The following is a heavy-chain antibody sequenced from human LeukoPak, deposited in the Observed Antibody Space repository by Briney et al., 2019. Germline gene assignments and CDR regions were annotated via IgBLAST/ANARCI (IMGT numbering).Heavy chain of an antibody. V-gene: IGHV4-39*01. Sequence: SETLYLTCTVSGGSISSSSYYWGWIRQPPGKGLEWIGSIYYSGSTYYNPSLKSRVTISVDTSKNQFSLKLSSVTAADTAVYYCARRTKLGYCSSTSCPYAFDIWGQGTMVTVSS. J-gene: IGHJ3*02. CDR2: IYYSGST. D-gene: IGHD2-2*01. CDR3: ARRTKLGYCSSTSCPYAFDI. CDR1: GGSISSSSYY.